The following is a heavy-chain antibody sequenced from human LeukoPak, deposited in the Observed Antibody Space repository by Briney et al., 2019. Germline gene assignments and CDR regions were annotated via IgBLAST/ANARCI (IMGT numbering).Heavy chain of an antibody. Sequence: SVKVSCKASGGTFSYYAISWVRQAPGQGLEWMGRIIPILGITNYAQKFQGRVTITADKSTTTAYMELSSLRSEDTAVYYCATEAIVVVTARDYWYFDLWGRGTLVTVSS. CDR2: IIPILGIT. J-gene: IGHJ2*01. CDR1: GGTFSYYA. D-gene: IGHD2-21*02. V-gene: IGHV1-69*04. CDR3: ATEAIVVVTARDYWYFDL.